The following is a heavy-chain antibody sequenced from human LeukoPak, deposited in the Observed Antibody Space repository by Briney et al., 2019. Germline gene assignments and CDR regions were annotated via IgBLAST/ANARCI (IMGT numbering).Heavy chain of an antibody. CDR1: GFDFSSYS. J-gene: IGHJ4*02. CDR2: ISGSGGST. V-gene: IGHV3-23*01. D-gene: IGHD2-2*01. CDR3: AKDVPAAYFDY. Sequence: PGGSLRLSCAASGFDFSSYSMNWVRQAPGKGLEWVSAISGSGGSTYYADSVKGRFTISRDNSKNTLYLQMNSLRPEDTAVYYCAKDVPAAYFDYWGQGTLVTVSS.